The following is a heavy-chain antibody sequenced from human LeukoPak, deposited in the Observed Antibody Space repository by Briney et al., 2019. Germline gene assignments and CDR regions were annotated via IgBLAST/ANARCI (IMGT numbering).Heavy chain of an antibody. CDR1: GFTFSSYG. Sequence: PGGSLRLSCAASGFTFSSYGMHWVRQAPGKGLEWVTFIRYDGSNKYYADSLKDRITISRDNPKNTLYLQMNSLRPEDTAVYYCAKGIVHGRTIGLVYDAFDIWGQGTMVTVSS. CDR3: AKGIVHGRTIGLVYDAFDI. V-gene: IGHV3-30*02. D-gene: IGHD3/OR15-3a*01. J-gene: IGHJ3*02. CDR2: IRYDGSNK.